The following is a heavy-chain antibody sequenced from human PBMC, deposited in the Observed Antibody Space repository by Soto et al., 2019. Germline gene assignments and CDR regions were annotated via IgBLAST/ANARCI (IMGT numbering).Heavy chain of an antibody. J-gene: IGHJ4*02. CDR1: GGTFSSYT. CDR3: ARARGYSYGYGPYFDY. V-gene: IGHV1-69*02. CDR2: IIPILGIA. Sequence: QVQLVQSGAEVKKPGSSVKVSCKASGGTFSSYTISWVRQAPGQGLEWMGRIIPILGIANYAQKFQGRVTITADKSTSTAYMELSSLRSEDTAAYYCARARGYSYGYGPYFDYWGQGTLVTVSS. D-gene: IGHD5-18*01.